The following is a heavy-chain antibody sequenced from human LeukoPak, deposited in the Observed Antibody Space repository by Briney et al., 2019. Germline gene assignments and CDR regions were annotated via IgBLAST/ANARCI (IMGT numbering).Heavy chain of an antibody. CDR2: IYPGDSAT. CDR1: GYSFTSYW. J-gene: IGHJ4*02. CDR3: ARLPVGNGPSLYYFYN. V-gene: IGHV5-51*01. D-gene: IGHD2-2*01. Sequence: GESLTISCKGSGYSFTSYWIGWVGQLHGKGREWMGIIYPGDSATRYSPSFQGQVTISADNSISTAYLQWSSLKASNTAMYYCARLPVGNGPSLYYFYNWGQGTLVTVSS.